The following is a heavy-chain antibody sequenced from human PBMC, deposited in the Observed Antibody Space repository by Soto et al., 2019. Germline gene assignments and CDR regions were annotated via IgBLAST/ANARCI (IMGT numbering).Heavy chain of an antibody. CDR1: GFTFSSYG. J-gene: IGHJ4*02. CDR2: IWNDGSNE. Sequence: GGSLRLSCEASGFTFSSYGMHWVRQAPGKGLEWVAIIWNDGSNEYYADSVKGRFTISRDNSKNTLYLQVSNLRAEDTAVYFCARDQTDSGGYSDSWGQGALVTVSS. D-gene: IGHD3-22*01. V-gene: IGHV3-33*01. CDR3: ARDQTDSGGYSDS.